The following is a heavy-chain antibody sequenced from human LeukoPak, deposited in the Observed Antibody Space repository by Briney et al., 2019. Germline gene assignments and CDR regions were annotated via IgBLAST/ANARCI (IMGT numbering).Heavy chain of an antibody. CDR3: ARDRHDYSKSYYYYYYMDV. V-gene: IGHV4-61*02. CDR2: IYTSGST. CDR1: GGSISSGGYY. J-gene: IGHJ6*03. Sequence: SQTLSLTCTVSGGSISSGGYYWSWIRQPAGKGLEWIGRIYTSGSTNYNPSLKSRVTMSVDTSKNQFSLKLSSVTAADTAVYYCARDRHDYSKSYYYYYYMDVWGKGTTVTVSS. D-gene: IGHD4-11*01.